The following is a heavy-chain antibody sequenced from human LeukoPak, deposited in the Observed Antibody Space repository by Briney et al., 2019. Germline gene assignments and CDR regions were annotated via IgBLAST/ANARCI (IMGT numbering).Heavy chain of an antibody. CDR1: GFTFSDYY. CDR2: ISSSGSTI. V-gene: IGHV3-11*01. CDR3: XRXGVXXDTDMAXDX. Sequence: GGSLRLSCAASGFTFSDYYMSWIRQAPGKGLEWVSYISSSGSTIYYADSVKGRFTISRDNAKNSLYLQMNSLRAEDTAVYYCXRXGVXXDTDMAXDXWGQGTXXXVSS. J-gene: IGHJ3*02. D-gene: IGHD2-15*01.